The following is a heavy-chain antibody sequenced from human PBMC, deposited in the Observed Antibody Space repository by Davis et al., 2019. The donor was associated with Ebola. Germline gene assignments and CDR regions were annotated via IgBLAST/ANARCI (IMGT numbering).Heavy chain of an antibody. CDR1: GFTFSDYN. CDR3: ARDACRGGSCSHMDV. J-gene: IGHJ6*03. Sequence: GESLKISCAASGFTFSDYNMNWVRQAPGKGLEWVSYISSSRSYIYYADSVKGRFTISRGNAENSLFLQMNSLTAEDTAVYYCARDACRGGSCSHMDVWGKGTTVSVSS. CDR2: ISSSRSYI. D-gene: IGHD2-15*01. V-gene: IGHV3-21*01.